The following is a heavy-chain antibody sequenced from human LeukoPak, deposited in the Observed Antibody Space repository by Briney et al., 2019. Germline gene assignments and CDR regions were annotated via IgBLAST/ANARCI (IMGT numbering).Heavy chain of an antibody. Sequence: PGGSLRLSCAASGFTFSDYYMSWIRQAPGKGLEWVSYISSSGSTIYYADSVKGRFTISRDNAKNSLYLQMNSLRAEDTAVYYCTARLLWFGEFLYWGQGTLVTVSS. CDR3: TARLLWFGEFLY. CDR1: GFTFSDYY. V-gene: IGHV3-11*01. J-gene: IGHJ4*02. CDR2: ISSSGSTI. D-gene: IGHD3-10*01.